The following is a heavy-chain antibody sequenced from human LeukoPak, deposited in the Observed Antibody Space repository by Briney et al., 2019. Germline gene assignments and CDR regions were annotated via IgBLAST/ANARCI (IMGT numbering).Heavy chain of an antibody. Sequence: PGGSLRLSCAASGFTFSSYSMNWVRQAPGKGLEWVSYISSSSSTIYYADSVKGRFTISRDNAKNSLYLQMNSLRAEDTAVYYCARDHSLLYSSSWRDPSFDYWGQGTLVTVSS. CDR2: ISSSSSTI. CDR1: GFTFSSYS. V-gene: IGHV3-48*01. CDR3: ARDHSLLYSSSWRDPSFDY. J-gene: IGHJ4*02. D-gene: IGHD6-13*01.